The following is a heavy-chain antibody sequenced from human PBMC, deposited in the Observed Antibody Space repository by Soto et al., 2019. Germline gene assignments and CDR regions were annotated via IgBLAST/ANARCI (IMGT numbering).Heavy chain of an antibody. CDR1: NGSISSRGSY. CDR3: ARLRAIFGVAPFDY. CDR2: IYYSGST. V-gene: IGHV4-39*01. D-gene: IGHD3-3*01. J-gene: IGHJ4*02. Sequence: SETLSLTCIVSNGSISSRGSYWGWIRQTPGKGLEWIGSIYYSGSTYYNPSLKSRVTISVDTSKNQFSLKLSSVTAADMAVYYCARLRAIFGVAPFDYWGQGTLVTVSS.